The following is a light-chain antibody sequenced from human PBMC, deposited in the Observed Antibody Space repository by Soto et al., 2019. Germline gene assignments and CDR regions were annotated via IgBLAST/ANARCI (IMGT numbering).Light chain of an antibody. CDR2: AAS. Sequence: DIQMTQSPSSLSGSVGNRVTITCRASQSISTSLNWYQQKPGKAPKLLIYAASSLQSGVPSRFSGSGSGTDFTLTISSLKPEDSATYYCQQSYSTPVTFGGGTKVDIK. V-gene: IGKV1-39*01. J-gene: IGKJ4*01. CDR1: QSISTS. CDR3: QQSYSTPVT.